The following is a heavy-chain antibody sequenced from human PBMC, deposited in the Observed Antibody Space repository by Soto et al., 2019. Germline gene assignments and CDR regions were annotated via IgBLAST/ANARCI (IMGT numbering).Heavy chain of an antibody. Sequence: QVQLVQFGAEVKKPGSSVKVSCKASGGTFSSYTISWVRQAPGQGLEWMGRIIPILGIANYAQKFQGRVTITADKSTSTAYMELSSLRSEDTAVYYCASLGSIVGATYYYYGMDVWGQGTTVTVSS. CDR1: GGTFSSYT. D-gene: IGHD1-26*01. CDR3: ASLGSIVGATYYYYGMDV. V-gene: IGHV1-69*02. CDR2: IIPILGIA. J-gene: IGHJ6*02.